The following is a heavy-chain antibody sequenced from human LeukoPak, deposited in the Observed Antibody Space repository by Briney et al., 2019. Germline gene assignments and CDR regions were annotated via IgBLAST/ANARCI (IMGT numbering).Heavy chain of an antibody. CDR2: ISTGGGST. CDR1: EFSFSNYA. V-gene: IGHV3-23*01. J-gene: IGHJ6*03. CDR3: AKAKGAYGDYYYYYMDV. Sequence: GGSLRLSCAASEFSFSNYAMNWVRQAQGKGLEWVSTISTGGGSTYYADSVKGRFTISRDNSKNTLYLQMNSLRADDTAIYYCAKAKGAYGDYYYYYMDVWGKGTTVTVSS. D-gene: IGHD4-17*01.